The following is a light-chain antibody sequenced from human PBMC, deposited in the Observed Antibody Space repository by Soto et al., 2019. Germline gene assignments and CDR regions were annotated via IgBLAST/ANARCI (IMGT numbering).Light chain of an antibody. Sequence: EIVLTQSPGTLALSPGERATLSCRVSQSVSSNLAWYQQKPGQAPRLLIYGASTRATGIPARFSGSGSGTEFTLTIRSLEPEDFAIYYCQQPCNSPITFAQGTRLEIK. CDR1: QSVSSN. J-gene: IGKJ5*01. CDR2: GAS. CDR3: QQPCNSPIT. V-gene: IGKV3-11*01.